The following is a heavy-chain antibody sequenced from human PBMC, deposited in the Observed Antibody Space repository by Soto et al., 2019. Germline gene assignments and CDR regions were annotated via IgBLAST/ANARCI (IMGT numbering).Heavy chain of an antibody. CDR2: INPNSGDT. CDR3: ASSRRGLTTVTPSDY. D-gene: IGHD4-17*01. V-gene: IGHV1-2*02. Sequence: ASVKVSCKASGYTFTGYYMHWVRQAPGQGLEWMGWINPNSGDTNYAQKFQGRVTMTRDTSISTAYMELSRLKSDDTAVYYCASSRRGLTTVTPSDYWGQGTLVTVSS. J-gene: IGHJ4*02. CDR1: GYTFTGYY.